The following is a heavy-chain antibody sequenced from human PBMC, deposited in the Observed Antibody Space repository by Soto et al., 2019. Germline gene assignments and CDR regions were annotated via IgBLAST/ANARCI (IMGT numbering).Heavy chain of an antibody. CDR3: AKDRRPTHFDDSSFFDS. V-gene: IGHV4-59*01. Sequence: SETLSLTCSVSGGSIGSYYWSWIRQPPGKGLEWIGFIYHSETTNYNPSLQSRATISIDMSENNFSLKLNSVTAADTAVYYCAKDRRPTHFDDSSFFDSWGQGILVTVSS. CDR2: IYHSETT. CDR1: GGSIGSYY. D-gene: IGHD3-22*01. J-gene: IGHJ5*01.